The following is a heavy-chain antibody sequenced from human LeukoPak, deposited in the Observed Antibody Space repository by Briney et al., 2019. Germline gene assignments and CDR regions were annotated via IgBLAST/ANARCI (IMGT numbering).Heavy chain of an antibody. CDR1: GFTSTRYS. J-gene: IGHJ4*02. Sequence: GGSLRLSCAASGFTSTRYSMNWVRQAPGKGLEWVAAITSSSVYIDYADSVTGRFTISRDNAKDSVFLQMDSLRADDTAVYYCARAAALFHSPSGSYTSHPYFDAWGQGTPVTVSS. V-gene: IGHV3-21*06. D-gene: IGHD3-10*01. CDR2: ITSSSVYI. CDR3: ARAAALFHSPSGSYTSHPYFDA.